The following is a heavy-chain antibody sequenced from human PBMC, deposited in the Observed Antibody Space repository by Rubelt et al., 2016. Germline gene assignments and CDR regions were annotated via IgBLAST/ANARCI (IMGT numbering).Heavy chain of an antibody. CDR2: IYYSGST. J-gene: IGHJ4*02. Sequence: QLQLQESGPGLVKPSETLSLTCTVSGGSISSSSYYWGWIRQPPGKGLEWIGSIYYSGSTYYNPSLKSRVTISVDTSKNQFSLKLSSVTAADTAVYYCARGDPDRGSRTVTLDYWGQGTLVTVSS. D-gene: IGHD4-17*01. V-gene: IGHV4-39*07. CDR3: ARGDPDRGSRTVTLDY. CDR1: GGSISSSSYY.